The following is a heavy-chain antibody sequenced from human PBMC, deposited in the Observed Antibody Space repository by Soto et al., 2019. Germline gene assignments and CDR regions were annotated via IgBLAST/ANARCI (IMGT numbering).Heavy chain of an antibody. J-gene: IGHJ4*02. CDR3: VRDSGGPFDD. Sequence: QVQLQESGPGLVKPSETLSLTCSVSGGPVSSSSYYWHWIRQPPGKGLEWIGYVYYSGSTNYNPAFRSRVTISLDTYTTRFPLKLSSVTAADTAIYYCVRDSGGPFDDWGQGSLVTVSS. CDR2: VYYSGST. D-gene: IGHD6-19*01. V-gene: IGHV4-61*01. CDR1: GGPVSSSSYY.